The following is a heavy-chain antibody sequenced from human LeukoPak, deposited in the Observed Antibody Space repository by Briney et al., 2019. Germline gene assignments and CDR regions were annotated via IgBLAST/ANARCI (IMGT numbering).Heavy chain of an antibody. D-gene: IGHD6-19*01. Sequence: PGGSLILSCAASGFTFSSYWMSWVRQAPGKGLEWVSVIYSGGSTYYADSVKGRFTISRDNSKNTLYLQMNSLRAEDTAVYYCARDSSGSDAFDIWGQGTMVTVSS. CDR3: ARDSSGSDAFDI. V-gene: IGHV3-53*01. J-gene: IGHJ3*02. CDR2: IYSGGST. CDR1: GFTFSSYW.